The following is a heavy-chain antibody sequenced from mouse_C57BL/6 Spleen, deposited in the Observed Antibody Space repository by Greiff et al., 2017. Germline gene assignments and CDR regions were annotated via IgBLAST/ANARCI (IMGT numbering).Heavy chain of an antibody. J-gene: IGHJ3*01. CDR3: TIIYYDYDVVAY. V-gene: IGHV1-15*01. CDR2: IDPETGGT. Sequence: LVESGAELVRPGASVTLSCKASGYTFTDYEMHWVKQTPVHGLEWIGAIDPETGGTAYNQKFKGKAILTADKSSSTAYMELRSLTSEDSAVYYCTIIYYDYDVVAYWGQGTLVTVSA. CDR1: GYTFTDYE. D-gene: IGHD2-4*01.